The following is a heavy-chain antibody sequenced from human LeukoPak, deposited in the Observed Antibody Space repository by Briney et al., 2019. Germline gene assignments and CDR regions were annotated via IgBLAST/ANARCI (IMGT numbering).Heavy chain of an antibody. J-gene: IGHJ5*02. CDR1: GGTFSSYA. CDR3: AVSSSSGYWFDP. Sequence: SVKVSCKASGGTFSSYAISWVRQAPGQGLEWMGGIIPIFGAANYAQKFQGRVTITADESTSTAYMELSSLRSEDTAVYYCAVSSSSGYWFDPWGQGTLVTVSS. D-gene: IGHD6-6*01. CDR2: IIPIFGAA. V-gene: IGHV1-69*01.